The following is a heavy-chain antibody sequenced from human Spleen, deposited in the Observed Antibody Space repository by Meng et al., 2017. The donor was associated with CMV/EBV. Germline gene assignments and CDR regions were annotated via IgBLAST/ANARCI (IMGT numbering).Heavy chain of an antibody. J-gene: IGHJ3*02. CDR3: AKVKADCSSTSCYLDAFDI. V-gene: IGHV3-53*01. D-gene: IGHD2-2*01. Sequence: GGSLRLSCAASGFTVSSNYMSWVRQAPGKGLEWVSVIYSGGSTYYADSVKGRFTISRDNSKNTLYLQMNSLRAEDTAVYYCAKVKADCSSTSCYLDAFDIWGQGTMVTVSS. CDR1: GFTVSSNY. CDR2: IYSGGST.